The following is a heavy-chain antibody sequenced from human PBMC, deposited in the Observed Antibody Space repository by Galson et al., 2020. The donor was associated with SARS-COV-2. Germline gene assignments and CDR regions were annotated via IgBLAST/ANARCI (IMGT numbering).Heavy chain of an antibody. CDR2: IKQDGSEK. D-gene: IGHD3-22*01. V-gene: IGHV3-7*01. CDR1: GFTFSNYW. J-gene: IGHJ3*02. CDR3: ARDPSSYYDSSGYYGKDAFVS. Sequence: QLGESLKISCVASGFTFSNYWMSWVRQAPGKGLEWVAHIKQDGSEKYYADSGKGRFTISRDNGKNSLYLQVNNLRAEDTAVYYCARDPSSYYDSSGYYGKDAFVSWGQGTMVTVS.